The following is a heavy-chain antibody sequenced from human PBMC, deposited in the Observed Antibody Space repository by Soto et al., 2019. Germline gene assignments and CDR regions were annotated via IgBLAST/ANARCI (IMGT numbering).Heavy chain of an antibody. D-gene: IGHD3-9*01. V-gene: IGHV5-51*01. CDR2: IYPGDSNT. CDR1: GYSFITYW. CDR3: ARHEGYFDWPRAYGMDV. Sequence: GEAVNSSCKGCGYSFITYWSGWVRQMPGKGLEWMGIIYPGDSNTRYSPSFQGQVTISADKSISTAYLYWSSLKASDTAMYYCARHEGYFDWPRAYGMDVWGQGTTVTVSS. J-gene: IGHJ6*02.